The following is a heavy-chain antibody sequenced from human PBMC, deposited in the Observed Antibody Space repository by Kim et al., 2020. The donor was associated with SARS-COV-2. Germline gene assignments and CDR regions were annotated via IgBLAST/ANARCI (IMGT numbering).Heavy chain of an antibody. CDR2: IYYSGST. Sequence: SETLSLTCTVSGGSISSGDYYWSWIRQPPGKGLEWIGYIYYSGSTYYNPSLKSRVTISVDTSKNQFSLKLSSVTAADTAVYYCARGHGLRFLEWLSVGRFDYWGQGTLVTVSS. V-gene: IGHV4-30-4*01. CDR3: ARGHGLRFLEWLSVGRFDY. J-gene: IGHJ4*02. D-gene: IGHD3-3*01. CDR1: GGSISSGDYY.